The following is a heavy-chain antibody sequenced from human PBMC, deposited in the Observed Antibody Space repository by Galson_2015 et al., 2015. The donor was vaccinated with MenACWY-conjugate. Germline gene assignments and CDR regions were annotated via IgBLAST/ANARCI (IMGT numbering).Heavy chain of an antibody. CDR2: ISGSGGST. CDR3: ANIDPGRDAFDI. CDR1: GFTFSSYA. V-gene: IGHV3-23*01. J-gene: IGHJ3*02. Sequence: SLRLSCAASGFTFSSYAMSWVRQAPGKGLEWVSGISGSGGSTYYADSVKGRLTISRDNSKNTLYLQMNSLRAEDTAVYYCANIDPGRDAFDIWGQGTMVTVSS.